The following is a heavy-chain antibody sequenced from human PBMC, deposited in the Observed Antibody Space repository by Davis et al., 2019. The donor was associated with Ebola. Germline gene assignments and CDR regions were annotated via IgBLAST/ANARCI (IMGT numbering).Heavy chain of an antibody. Sequence: GESLKISCTDSVITFSSYAMTWVRQAPGKGLEWVSAISGSGGSTYYADSVKGRFTISRDNSKKTLYLQMNSLQTEDTGVYYCSGSGRWMDVWGKGTTVTVSS. CDR2: ISGSGGST. V-gene: IGHV3-23*01. D-gene: IGHD6-19*01. J-gene: IGHJ6*04. CDR3: SGSGRWMDV. CDR1: VITFSSYA.